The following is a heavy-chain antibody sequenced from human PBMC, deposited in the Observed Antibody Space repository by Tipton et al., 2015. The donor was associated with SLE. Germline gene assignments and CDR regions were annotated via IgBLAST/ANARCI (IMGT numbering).Heavy chain of an antibody. CDR1: GGSISSRNHY. CDR2: IYYSGTS. Sequence: TLSLTCAVSGGSISSRNHYRAWIRQPPGKGLEWIGSIYYSGTSYYNPSLESRVTISMDTSKNQFSLKLSSVTAADTAIYYCARESGDLWGQGTLVTVSS. V-gene: IGHV4-39*07. CDR3: ARESGDL. J-gene: IGHJ5*02. D-gene: IGHD3-3*01.